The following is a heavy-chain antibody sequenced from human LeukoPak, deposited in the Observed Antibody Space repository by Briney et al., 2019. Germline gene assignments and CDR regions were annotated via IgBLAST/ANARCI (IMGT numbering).Heavy chain of an antibody. D-gene: IGHD2-2*01. J-gene: IGHJ4*02. CDR1: GFLFGGHA. CDR2: ISSHAAYI. V-gene: IGHV3-21*01. Sequence: GGSLRLSCAASGFLFGGHAMVWVRQAPGKGLECVSSISSHAAYINYADSVKGRFTLSRDNDKNSLFLDMKSLRVDDTAVYFCARAAIRVDFFDSCGQGTLVTVSS. CDR3: ARAAIRVDFFDS.